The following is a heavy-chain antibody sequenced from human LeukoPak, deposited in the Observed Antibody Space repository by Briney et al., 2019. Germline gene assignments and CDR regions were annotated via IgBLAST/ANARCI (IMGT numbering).Heavy chain of an antibody. CDR1: GYTFTSYD. J-gene: IGHJ4*02. CDR2: MNPNSGNT. Sequence: ASVKVSCKASGYTFTSYDINWVRQATGQGLEWMGWMNPNSGNTGYAQKFQGRVTITRNTSISTAYMELSSLRSDDTAVYYSAREHMTRVTLDYWGQGTLVTVSS. V-gene: IGHV1-8*03. D-gene: IGHD4-17*01. CDR3: AREHMTRVTLDY.